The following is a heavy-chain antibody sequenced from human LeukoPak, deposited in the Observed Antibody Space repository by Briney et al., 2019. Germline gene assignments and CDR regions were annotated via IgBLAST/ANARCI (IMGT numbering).Heavy chain of an antibody. J-gene: IGHJ4*02. Sequence: ASVKVSCKASGYTFTGYYMHWVRQAPGQGLEWMGWINPNSRGTNYAQKFQGRVTMTRDTSISTAYMELSRLRSDDTAVYYCARGGPITMVRGVIMRVDIYFDYWGQGTLVTVSS. CDR2: INPNSRGT. D-gene: IGHD3-10*01. CDR3: ARGGPITMVRGVIMRVDIYFDY. CDR1: GYTFTGYY. V-gene: IGHV1-2*02.